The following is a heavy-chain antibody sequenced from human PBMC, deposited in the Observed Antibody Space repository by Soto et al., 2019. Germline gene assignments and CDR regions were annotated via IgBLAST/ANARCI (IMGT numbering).Heavy chain of an antibody. CDR1: GGSISSSNW. CDR3: ARDLSPDFWSGYYLGYYGMDV. Sequence: LETLSLTCAVSGGSISSSNWWSWVRQPPGKGLEWIGEIYHSGSTNYNPSLKSRVTISVDKSKNQFSLKLSSVTAADTAVYYCARDLSPDFWSGYYLGYYGMDVWGQGTTVTVS. D-gene: IGHD3-3*01. J-gene: IGHJ6*02. CDR2: IYHSGST. V-gene: IGHV4-4*02.